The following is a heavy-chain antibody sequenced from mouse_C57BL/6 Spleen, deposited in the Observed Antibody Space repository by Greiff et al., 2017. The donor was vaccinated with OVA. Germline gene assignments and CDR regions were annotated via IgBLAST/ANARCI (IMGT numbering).Heavy chain of an antibody. V-gene: IGHV5-9*01. J-gene: IGHJ3*01. CDR2: ISGGGGNT. CDR3: ARLRSFAY. Sequence: EVQVVESGGGLVKPGGSLKLSCAASGFTFSSYTMSWVRQTPEKRLEWVATISGGGGNTYYPDSVKGRFTISRDNAKNTLYLQMSSLRSEDTALYYCARLRSFAYWGQGTLVTVSA. CDR1: GFTFSSYT. D-gene: IGHD1-1*01.